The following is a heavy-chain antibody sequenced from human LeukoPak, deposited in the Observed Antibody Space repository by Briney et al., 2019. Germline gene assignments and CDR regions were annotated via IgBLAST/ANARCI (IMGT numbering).Heavy chain of an antibody. CDR1: GGSISSTNW. CDR3: ARLRGAMTTVTSNFDF. J-gene: IGHJ4*02. CDR2: VHLNGRT. Sequence: PSETLSLTCGVSGGSISSTNWWTWVRQPPGGGLEWIGEVHLNGRTHYSPSLESRVTMSVDMSENHISLKLTSVTAADTAVYYCARLRGAMTTVTSNFDFWGQGTLVAVSS. V-gene: IGHV4-4*02. D-gene: IGHD4-17*01.